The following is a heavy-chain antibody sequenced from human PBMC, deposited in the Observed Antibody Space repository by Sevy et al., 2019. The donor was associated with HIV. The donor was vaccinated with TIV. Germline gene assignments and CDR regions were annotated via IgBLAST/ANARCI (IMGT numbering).Heavy chain of an antibody. CDR1: GFTFSSYS. CDR3: ARKTRIAAAPISGYYGMDV. CDR2: ISSSSSTI. J-gene: IGHJ6*02. Sequence: GGSLRLSCAASGFTFSSYSMNWFRQAPGKGLEWVSYISSSSSTIYYADSVKGRFTISRDNAKNSLYLQMNSLRAEDTAVYYCARKTRIAAAPISGYYGMDVWGQGTTVTVSS. D-gene: IGHD6-13*01. V-gene: IGHV3-48*01.